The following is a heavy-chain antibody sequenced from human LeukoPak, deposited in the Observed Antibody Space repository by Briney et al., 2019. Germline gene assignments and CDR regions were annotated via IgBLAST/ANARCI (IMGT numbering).Heavy chain of an antibody. CDR2: IKSKTDGGTT. D-gene: IGHD3-22*01. J-gene: IGHJ4*02. Sequence: PGGSLRLSCAASGFTFSNAWMSWVRQAPGKGLEWVGRIKSKTDGGTTDYAAPVKGRFTISRDDSKNTLYLQMSSLKTEDTAVYYCTTEVPSYYYDSSGYSNWGQGTLVTVSS. CDR1: GFTFSNAW. CDR3: TTEVPSYYYDSSGYSN. V-gene: IGHV3-15*01.